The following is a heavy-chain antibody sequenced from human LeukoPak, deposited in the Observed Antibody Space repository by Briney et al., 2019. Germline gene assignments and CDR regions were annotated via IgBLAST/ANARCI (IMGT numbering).Heavy chain of an antibody. J-gene: IGHJ4*02. CDR1: GGSLSGAY. D-gene: IGHD3-9*01. Sequence: SETLSLTCTVQGGSLSGAYWTWIRQPPGKGLEWIGEINHTGSTNYNPSFKSRVTVSADTPKNHLSLNLTSVTAADTAVYYCARGPVRLARPYDYWGQGTLVTVSS. CDR2: INHTGST. CDR3: ARGPVRLARPYDY. V-gene: IGHV4-34*01.